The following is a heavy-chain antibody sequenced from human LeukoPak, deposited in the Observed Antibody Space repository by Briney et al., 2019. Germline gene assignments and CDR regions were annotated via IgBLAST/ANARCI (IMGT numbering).Heavy chain of an antibody. J-gene: IGHJ3*02. CDR3: ARDPLNGALDI. V-gene: IGHV3-7*01. CDR1: GFSFSGSW. CDR2: MNPDGSTI. Sequence: GGPLRLSCTASGFSFSGSWMSWARQLPGKGLEWLTDMNPDGSTIVYVDSVKGRFTISRNNAKNSVYLQMDGLRAEDTAVYYCARDPLNGALDIWGQGTLVTVSS.